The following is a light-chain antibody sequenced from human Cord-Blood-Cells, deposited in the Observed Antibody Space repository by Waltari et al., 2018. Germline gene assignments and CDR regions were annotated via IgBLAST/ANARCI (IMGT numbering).Light chain of an antibody. CDR2: QDS. Sequence: SYELTHPPSVSVSPGQTALITCSGDKLGDKYACWYQQKPGQSPVLVIYQDSKRPSGLPERFSGSNSGNTPTLTISGTQAMDEADYYCQAWDSSTVVFGGGTKLTVL. J-gene: IGLJ2*01. CDR1: KLGDKY. CDR3: QAWDSSTVV. V-gene: IGLV3-1*01.